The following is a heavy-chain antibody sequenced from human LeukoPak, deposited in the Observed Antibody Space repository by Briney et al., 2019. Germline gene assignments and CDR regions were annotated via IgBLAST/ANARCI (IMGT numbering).Heavy chain of an antibody. J-gene: IGHJ6*03. CDR1: GGSISSSSYY. CDR3: ARSRPSGSSGWYMVYDYYYMDV. D-gene: IGHD6-19*01. V-gene: IGHV4-39*07. Sequence: SETLSLTCTVSGGSISSSSYYWGWIRQPPGKGLEWIGSIYYSGSTYYNPSLKSRVTISVDTSKNQFSLKLSSVTAADTAVYYCARSRPSGSSGWYMVYDYYYMDVWGKGTTVTVSS. CDR2: IYYSGST.